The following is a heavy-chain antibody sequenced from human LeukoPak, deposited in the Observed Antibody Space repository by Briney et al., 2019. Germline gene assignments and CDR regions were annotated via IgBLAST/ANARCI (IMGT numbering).Heavy chain of an antibody. J-gene: IGHJ6*03. CDR2: IKQDGSEK. CDR1: GFTFSSYW. D-gene: IGHD1-26*01. Sequence: PGGSLRLSCAASGFTFSSYWMSWVRQAPGKGLEWVANIKQDGSEKYYVDSVKGRFTISRDNAKNSLYLQMNSLRAEDTAVYYCARDAQVGATVFYYYYYMDVWGKGTTVTVSS. CDR3: ARDAQVGATVFYYYYYMDV. V-gene: IGHV3-7*01.